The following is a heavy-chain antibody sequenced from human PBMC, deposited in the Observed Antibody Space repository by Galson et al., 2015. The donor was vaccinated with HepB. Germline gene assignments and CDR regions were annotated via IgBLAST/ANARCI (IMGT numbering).Heavy chain of an antibody. CDR1: GYSFTTYW. V-gene: IGHV5-51*01. CDR3: ARGDILTGYLSGWFDP. CDR2: IFPADSDT. Sequence: QSGAEVKKPGESLKISCKGSGYSFTTYWIGWVRQMPGEDLGWMGIIFPADSDTKYSPAFQGQVTISADKSINTAYLQWSSLETSDTAIYYCARGDILTGYLSGWFDPWGQGTLVTVSS. J-gene: IGHJ5*02. D-gene: IGHD3-9*01.